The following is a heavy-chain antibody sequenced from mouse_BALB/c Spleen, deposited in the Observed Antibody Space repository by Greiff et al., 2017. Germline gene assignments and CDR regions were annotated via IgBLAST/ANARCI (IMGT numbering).Heavy chain of an antibody. CDR2: ISSGSSTI. D-gene: IGHD2-14*01. Sequence: EVKLVESGGGLVQPGGSRKLSCAASGFTFSSFGMHWVRQAPEKGLEWVAYISSGSSTIYYADTVKGRFTISRDNPKNTLFLQMTSLRSEDTAMYYCARSGYEADYWGQGTSVTVSS. CDR3: ARSGYEADY. CDR1: GFTFSSFG. V-gene: IGHV5-17*02. J-gene: IGHJ4*01.